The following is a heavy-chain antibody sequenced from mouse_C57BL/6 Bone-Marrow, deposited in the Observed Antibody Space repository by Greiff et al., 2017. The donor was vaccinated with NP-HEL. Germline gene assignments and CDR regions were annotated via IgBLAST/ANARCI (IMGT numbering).Heavy chain of an antibody. J-gene: IGHJ4*01. CDR3: ARQLRLLPYAMEY. V-gene: IGHV1-54*01. CDR2: INPGSGGT. CDR1: GYAFTNYL. Sequence: VQLQQSGAELVRPGTSVKVSCKASGYAFTNYLIEWVKQRPGQGLAWIGVINPGSGGTNYNEKFKGKATLTADKSSSTAYMQLSSLTSEDSAVYFCARQLRLLPYAMEYWGQGTSVTVSS. D-gene: IGHD3-2*02.